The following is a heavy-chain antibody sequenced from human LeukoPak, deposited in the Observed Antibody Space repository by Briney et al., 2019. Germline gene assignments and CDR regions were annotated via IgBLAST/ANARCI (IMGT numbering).Heavy chain of an antibody. CDR2: IKQDEGEK. Sequence: GGSLRLSCATSGFTFDDYGMSWVRQAPGKGLEWVANIKQDEGEKYYVDSVKGRFTVSRDNAKNSLHLQMNSLRAEDTAVYYCARESAYRRYDYYTTWTSGAKGPRSPSP. CDR3: ARESAYRRYDYYTTWTS. J-gene: IGHJ6*03. V-gene: IGHV3-7*01. CDR1: GFTFDDYG. D-gene: IGHD4-11*01.